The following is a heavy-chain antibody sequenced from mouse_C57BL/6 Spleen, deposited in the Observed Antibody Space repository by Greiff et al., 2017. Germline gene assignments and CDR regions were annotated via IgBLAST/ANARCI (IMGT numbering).Heavy chain of an antibody. V-gene: IGHV1-82*01. J-gene: IGHJ4*01. CDR1: GYAFSSSW. CDR3: AKNYDYDGDYYAMDY. Sequence: VQLQQSGPELVKPGASVKISCKASGYAFSSSWMNWVKQRPGKGLEWIGRIYPGDGDTNYNGKFKGKATLTADKSSSTAYMQLSSLTSEDSAVXFCAKNYDYDGDYYAMDYWGQGTSVTVSS. CDR2: IYPGDGDT. D-gene: IGHD2-4*01.